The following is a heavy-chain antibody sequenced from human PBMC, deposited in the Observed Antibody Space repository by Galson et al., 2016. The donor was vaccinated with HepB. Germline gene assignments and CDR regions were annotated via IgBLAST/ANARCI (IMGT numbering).Heavy chain of an antibody. Sequence: SVKVSCKASGGTFSSYAISWVRQAPGQGLEWMGIIDPSGGSTKSAQKFQGRLSMTRDTSTSTVYMDLSGLTFEDTAVYYCVGWTTTRGHWGQGTLVTVSS. V-gene: IGHV1-46*01. CDR3: VGWTTTRGH. D-gene: IGHD1-1*01. J-gene: IGHJ4*01. CDR2: IDPSGGST. CDR1: GGTFSSYA.